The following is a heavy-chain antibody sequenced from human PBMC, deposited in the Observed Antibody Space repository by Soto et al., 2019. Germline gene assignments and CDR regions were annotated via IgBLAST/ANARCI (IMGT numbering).Heavy chain of an antibody. CDR2: INSDGSST. CDR3: ARPIANSVPYFDY. J-gene: IGHJ4*02. Sequence: GGSLRLSCAASGFTFSSYWMHWVRQAPGKGLVWVSRINSDGSSTSYADSVEGRFTISRDNAKNTLYLQMNSLRAEDTAVYYCARPIANSVPYFDYWGQGTLVTVSS. CDR1: GFTFSSYW. D-gene: IGHD1-1*01. V-gene: IGHV3-74*01.